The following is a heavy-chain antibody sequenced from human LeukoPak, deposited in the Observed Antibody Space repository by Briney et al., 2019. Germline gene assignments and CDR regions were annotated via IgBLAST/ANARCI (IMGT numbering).Heavy chain of an antibody. CDR2: ISYDGSNK. Sequence: GGSLRLSCAASGFTFSSYGMHWVGQAPGKGLEWVAVISYDGSNKYYADSVKGRFTISRDNSKNTLYLQMNSLRAEDTAVYYCANVLDSSSWYYFDYWGQGPLGTVSS. D-gene: IGHD6-13*01. J-gene: IGHJ4*02. CDR1: GFTFSSYG. CDR3: ANVLDSSSWYYFDY. V-gene: IGHV3-30*18.